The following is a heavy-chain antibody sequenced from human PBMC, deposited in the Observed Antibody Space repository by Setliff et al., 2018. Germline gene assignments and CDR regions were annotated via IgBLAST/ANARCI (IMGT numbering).Heavy chain of an antibody. CDR2: IYYSGST. D-gene: IGHD3-16*02. Sequence: SETLSLTCTVSGGSISSSSYYWGWIRQPPGKGLEWIGSIYYSGSTYYNPSLKSRVTISVDTSKNQFSLKLNSVTAADTAVYYCARQKNYYDYVWGSYRYYPFDYWGQGTLVTVSS. CDR3: ARQKNYYDYVWGSYRYYPFDY. V-gene: IGHV4-39*01. CDR1: GGSISSSSYY. J-gene: IGHJ4*02.